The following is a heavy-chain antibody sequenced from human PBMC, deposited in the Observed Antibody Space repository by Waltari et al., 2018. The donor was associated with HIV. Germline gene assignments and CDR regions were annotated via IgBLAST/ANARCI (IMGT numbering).Heavy chain of an antibody. J-gene: IGHJ5*01. V-gene: IGHV5-51*01. CDR2: IFPGDSDT. Sequence: GWVRQMSGKGLQWMGFIFPGDSDTRYSPSFQGQVTISADRSISTAYMQWRSLKASDTAMYYCAALAGAEWDLVADSWGQGTLLTVSS. D-gene: IGHD6-19*01. CDR3: AALAGAEWDLVADS.